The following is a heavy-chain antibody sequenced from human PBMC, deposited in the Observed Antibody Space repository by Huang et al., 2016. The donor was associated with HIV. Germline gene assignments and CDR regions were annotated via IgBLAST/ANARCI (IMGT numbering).Heavy chain of an antibody. CDR2: INHSEST. J-gene: IGHJ6*03. CDR3: ARGQGGYYYYYMDV. CDR1: GGSFRGYY. V-gene: IGHV4-34*01. Sequence: QVQLQQWGAGLLRPSETLSLTCAVYGGSFRGYYGTWIRQPPGKGLEWIGEINHSESTNYNPSLNSRVTISVDTSRNQFSLTLTSVTAANTAVYYCARGQGGYYYYYMDVWGKWTTVTVSS.